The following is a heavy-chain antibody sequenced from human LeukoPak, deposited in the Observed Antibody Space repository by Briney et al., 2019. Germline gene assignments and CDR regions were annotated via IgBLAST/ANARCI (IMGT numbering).Heavy chain of an antibody. D-gene: IGHD1-26*01. V-gene: IGHV4-59*08. CDR3: ARQGWELLCPYFDY. Sequence: KPSETLSLTCTVSGGSISSYYWSWIRQPPGKGLEWIGYIYYSGSTNYNPSLKSRVTISVDTSKNQFSLKLSSVTAADTAVYYCARQGWELLCPYFDYWGQGTLVTVSS. J-gene: IGHJ4*02. CDR1: GGSISSYY. CDR2: IYYSGST.